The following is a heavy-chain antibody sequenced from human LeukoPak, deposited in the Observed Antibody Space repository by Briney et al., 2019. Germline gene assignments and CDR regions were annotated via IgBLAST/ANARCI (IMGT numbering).Heavy chain of an antibody. CDR1: GFTFSSYG. Sequence: PGRSLRLSCAASGFTFSSYGMHWVRQAPGKGLEWVAVISYDGSNKYYADSVKGRFTISRDNSKNTLYLQMNSLRAEDTAVYYCAKGVVPAALMNWFDSWGQGTLVTVSS. V-gene: IGHV3-30*18. CDR2: ISYDGSNK. CDR3: AKGVVPAALMNWFDS. D-gene: IGHD2-2*01. J-gene: IGHJ5*01.